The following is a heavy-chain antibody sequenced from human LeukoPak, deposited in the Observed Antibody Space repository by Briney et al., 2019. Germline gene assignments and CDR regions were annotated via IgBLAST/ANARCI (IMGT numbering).Heavy chain of an antibody. J-gene: IGHJ6*03. CDR3: ARVAATITGYYYMDV. V-gene: IGHV1-18*01. Sequence: GASVKVSCKASGYTFTSYGISWVRQAPGQGLEWMGWISAYNGNTNYAQKLQGRVTMTTDTSTSTAYMELRSLRSDDTAVYYCARVAATITGYYYMDVWGKGTRSPSP. D-gene: IGHD5-12*01. CDR1: GYTFTSYG. CDR2: ISAYNGNT.